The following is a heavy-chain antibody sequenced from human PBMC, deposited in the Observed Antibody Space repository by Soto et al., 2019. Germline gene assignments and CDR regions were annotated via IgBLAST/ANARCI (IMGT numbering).Heavy chain of an antibody. CDR2: ISSSGSTI. J-gene: IGHJ4*02. V-gene: IGHV3-48*03. D-gene: IGHD2-15*01. Sequence: EVQLVESGGGLVQPGGSLRLSCAASGFTFSSYEMNWVRQAPGKGLEWVSYISSSGSTIYYADSVKGRFTISRDNAKNSLYLQMNSLRAEDTAVYYCAREPSYCSGGNCDYWGQGTLVTVSS. CDR1: GFTFSSYE. CDR3: AREPSYCSGGNCDY.